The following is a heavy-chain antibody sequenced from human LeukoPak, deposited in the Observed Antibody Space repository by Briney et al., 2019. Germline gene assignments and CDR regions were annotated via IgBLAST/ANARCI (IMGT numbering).Heavy chain of an antibody. CDR1: GGTFSSYA. V-gene: IGHV1-69*13. J-gene: IGHJ1*01. CDR2: IIPIFGTA. D-gene: IGHD2-2*01. CDR3: ARGGTSALQH. Sequence: EASVKVSCKASGGTFSSYAISWVRQAPGQGLEWMGGIIPIFGTANYAQKFQGRVTITADESTSTAYMELSSLRSEDTAVYYCARGGTSALQHWGQGTLVTVSS.